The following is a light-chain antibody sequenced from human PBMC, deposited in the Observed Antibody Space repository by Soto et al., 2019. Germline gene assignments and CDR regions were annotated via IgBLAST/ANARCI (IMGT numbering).Light chain of an antibody. CDR3: QQYQTYST. J-gene: IGKJ5*01. Sequence: IQMTRSASTLSSSVGDRVTITCRASQSIRSLLAWYQQKPGKAPKVLIYDASSLGSGVPSRFSGSGSGTEFTLTISSLQPDDFATYLCQQYQTYSTFGQGTRLEI. CDR1: QSIRSL. CDR2: DAS. V-gene: IGKV1-5*01.